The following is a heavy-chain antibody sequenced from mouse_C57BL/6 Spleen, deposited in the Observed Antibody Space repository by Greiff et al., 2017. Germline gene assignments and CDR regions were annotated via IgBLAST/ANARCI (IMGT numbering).Heavy chain of an antibody. J-gene: IGHJ4*01. CDR3: ARHGGLRDAMDY. V-gene: IGHV2-6-1*01. CDR2: IWSDGST. Sequence: VKLVESGPGLVAPSQSLSITCTVSGFSLTSYGVHWVRQPPGKGLEWLVVIWSDGSTTYNSALKSRLSISKANSKSQVFLKMNSLQTDDTAMYYCARHGGLRDAMDYWGQGTSVTVSS. CDR1: GFSLTSYG. D-gene: IGHD1-1*01.